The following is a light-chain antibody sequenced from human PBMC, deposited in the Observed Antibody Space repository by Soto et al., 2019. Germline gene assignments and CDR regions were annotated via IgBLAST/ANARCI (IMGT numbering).Light chain of an antibody. J-gene: IGLJ2*01. CDR3: VLYLGSGISV. V-gene: IGLV8-61*01. CDR1: SGSVSSSYY. CDR2: NTN. Sequence: QTVVTQEPSFSVSPGGTVTLTCGLSSGSVSSSYYPSWSQQTPGQAPRTLIYNTNTRSSGVPDRFSGSILGNKAALTITGAQADDESDYYCVLYLGSGISVFGGGTKLTVL.